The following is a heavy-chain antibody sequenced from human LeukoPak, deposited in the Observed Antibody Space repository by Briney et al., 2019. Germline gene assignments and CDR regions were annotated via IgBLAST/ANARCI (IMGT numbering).Heavy chain of an antibody. V-gene: IGHV3-48*01. J-gene: IGHJ6*02. CDR3: ARVAPYSYGNYYGMDV. CDR2: ISGSSGII. D-gene: IGHD5-18*01. CDR1: GFTFNTYT. Sequence: GGSLRLSCAASGFTFNTYTMNWVRQAPGKGLEWVSYISGSSGIIDYADSVRGRFTISRDNAKNSLYLQMNSLRAEDTAVYYCARVAPYSYGNYYGMDVWGQGTTVTVSS.